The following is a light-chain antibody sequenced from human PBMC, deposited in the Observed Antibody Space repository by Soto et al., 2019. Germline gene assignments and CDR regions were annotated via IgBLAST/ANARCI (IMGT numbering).Light chain of an antibody. CDR1: QSISSW. J-gene: IGKJ1*01. Sequence: DIQMTQSPSTLSASVGDRVTITCRASQSISSWLAWYQQKPGKAPNLLIYKASSLQSGVPSRFSGSGSGTEFTLTIIILQPDDCGTYYCQQYNDKWTFGQGTKV. V-gene: IGKV1-5*03. CDR2: KAS. CDR3: QQYNDKWT.